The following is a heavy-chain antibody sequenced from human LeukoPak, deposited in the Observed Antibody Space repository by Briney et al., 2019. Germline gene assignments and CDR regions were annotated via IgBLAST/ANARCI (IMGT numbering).Heavy chain of an antibody. J-gene: IGHJ6*03. V-gene: IGHV3-7*01. CDR2: INQGGSEK. CDR3: ARGALYQYYMDV. Sequence: GGSLRLSCAASGFTFSSYLMIWLRQAPGKGREGVANINQGGSEKHYLDSVKGRFTISRDNAKNSLYLQMNSLRAADTAVYYCARGALYQYYMDVWGKGTTVTVSS. D-gene: IGHD2-2*01. CDR1: GFTFSSYL.